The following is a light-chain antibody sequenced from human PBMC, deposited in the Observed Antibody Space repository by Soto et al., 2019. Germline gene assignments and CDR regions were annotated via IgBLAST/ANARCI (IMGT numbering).Light chain of an antibody. V-gene: IGLV1-40*01. CDR2: GNS. CDR1: SSNIGAGYD. Sequence: QLVLTQPPSVSGAPGQRVTISCTGSSSNIGAGYDVHWYQQLPGTAPKLLIYGNSNRPSGVPDRFSGAKSGTSASLAITGLQAEDEADYYCQSYDSSLSGWVFGGGTKVTVI. CDR3: QSYDSSLSGWV. J-gene: IGLJ3*02.